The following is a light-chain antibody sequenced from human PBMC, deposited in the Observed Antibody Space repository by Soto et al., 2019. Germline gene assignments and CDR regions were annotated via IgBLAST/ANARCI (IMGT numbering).Light chain of an antibody. J-gene: IGKJ2*01. CDR1: QGIRND. CDR2: GTS. CDR3: LQYNIYPYT. V-gene: IGKV1-6*01. Sequence: AIQMTQSPSSLSVSVGDRITITCRASQGIRNDLGWYQQKPGKAPKLLIYGTSNLQSGVPSRFSGSGSGTDFTLTISSLQPEDFATYYCLQYNIYPYTFGQGTKLEIK.